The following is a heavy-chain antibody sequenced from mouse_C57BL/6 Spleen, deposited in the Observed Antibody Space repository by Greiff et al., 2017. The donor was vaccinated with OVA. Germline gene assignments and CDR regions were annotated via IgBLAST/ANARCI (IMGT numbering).Heavy chain of an antibody. V-gene: IGHV1-82*01. J-gene: IGHJ4*01. Sequence: QVQLQQSGPELVKPGASVKISCKASGYAFSSSWMNWVKQRPGKGLEWIGRIYPGDGDTNYNGKFKGKATLTADKSSSTAYMQLSSLTSEDSAVYFCARTVYDYDYDGYAMDYWGQGTSVTVSS. CDR2: IYPGDGDT. CDR3: ARTVYDYDYDGYAMDY. D-gene: IGHD2-4*01. CDR1: GYAFSSSW.